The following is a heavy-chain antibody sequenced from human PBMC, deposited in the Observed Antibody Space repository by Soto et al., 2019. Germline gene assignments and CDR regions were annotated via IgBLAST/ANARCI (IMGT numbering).Heavy chain of an antibody. CDR1: GGSISSSSYY. CDR3: ARLLYSYYGSGSYYSDAFDI. V-gene: IGHV4-39*01. Sequence: PSETLSLTCTVSGGSISSSSYYWGWIRQPPGKGLEWIGSIYYSGSTYYNPSLKSRVTISVDTSKNQFPLKLSSVTAADTAAYYCARLLYSYYGSGSYYSDAFDIWGQGTMVTVSS. CDR2: IYYSGST. J-gene: IGHJ3*02. D-gene: IGHD3-10*01.